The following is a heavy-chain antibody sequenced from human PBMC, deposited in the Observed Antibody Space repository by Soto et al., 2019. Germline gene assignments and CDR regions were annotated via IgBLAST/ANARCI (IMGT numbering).Heavy chain of an antibody. D-gene: IGHD5-18*01. CDR2: ISAYNGNT. CDR3: ARVPDTAMPSYYFDY. CDR1: GYTFTSYG. V-gene: IGHV1-18*04. Sequence: ASVKVSCKASGYTFTSYGISWVRQAPGQGLEWMGWISAYNGNTNYAQKLQGRVTMTTDTSTSTAYMELRSLRSDDTAVYYCARVPDTAMPSYYFDYWGQGTLVTVSS. J-gene: IGHJ4*02.